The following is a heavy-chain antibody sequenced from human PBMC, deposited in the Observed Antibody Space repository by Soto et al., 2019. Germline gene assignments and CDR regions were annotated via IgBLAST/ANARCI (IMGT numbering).Heavy chain of an antibody. D-gene: IGHD3-22*01. CDR3: ARLGGYYQALDS. Sequence: QVQLQESGPGLVRPSETLSLTCNVSGGSITPYYWSWIRQPPGKGLEWIGYIYFAGTTTYNPSLKSRVPLSVDTSENQFSLKLTSVTAADAAVYYCARLGGYYQALDSWGQGTLVTVSS. V-gene: IGHV4-59*08. CDR1: GGSITPYY. J-gene: IGHJ4*02. CDR2: IYFAGTT.